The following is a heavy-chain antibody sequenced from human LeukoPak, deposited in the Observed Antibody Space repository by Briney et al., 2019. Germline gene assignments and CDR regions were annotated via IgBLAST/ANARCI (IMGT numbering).Heavy chain of an antibody. CDR1: GFTFNSYA. V-gene: IGHV3-23*01. J-gene: IGHJ4*02. CDR3: AKDVRTKRPPPEGFDC. D-gene: IGHD1-14*01. CDR2: ISSSGTNT. Sequence: GGSLRLSCAASGFTFNSYAMNWVRQAPGKGLEWVSTISSSGTNTYYTDSVKGRFTISRDNSKNTLFLQMNSLRVDDTAVYYCAKDVRTKRPPPEGFDCWGQGAPVAVSS.